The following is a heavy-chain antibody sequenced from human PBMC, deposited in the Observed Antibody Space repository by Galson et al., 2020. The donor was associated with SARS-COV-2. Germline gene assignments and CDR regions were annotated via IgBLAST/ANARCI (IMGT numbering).Heavy chain of an antibody. D-gene: IGHD2-15*01. CDR1: GGSISSSTYS. V-gene: IGHV4-39*01. CDR2: VNYRGST. CDR3: ARHAPWGWSYLFDY. Sequence: PSETLSLTCTVSGGSISSSTYSWGWIRQSPGKGLEWIGHVNYRGSTDYNPSLQSRVTISVATSKNQFSLRLSSLTATDTAIYYCARHAPWGWSYLFDYWGQGTLVTVSS. J-gene: IGHJ4*02.